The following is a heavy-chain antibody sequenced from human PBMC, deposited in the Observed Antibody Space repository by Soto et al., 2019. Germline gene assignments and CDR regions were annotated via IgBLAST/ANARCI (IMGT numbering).Heavy chain of an antibody. V-gene: IGHV1-18*01. Sequence: ASVKVSCKASGYTFTSYAISWVRQAPGQGLEWMGWISAYNGNTNYARKLQGRVTMTTDTSTSTAYMELRSLRSDDTAVYYCARDSLDCSGGSCYDHYGMDVWGQGTTVTVSS. J-gene: IGHJ6*02. CDR1: GYTFTSYA. CDR2: ISAYNGNT. CDR3: ARDSLDCSGGSCYDHYGMDV. D-gene: IGHD2-15*01.